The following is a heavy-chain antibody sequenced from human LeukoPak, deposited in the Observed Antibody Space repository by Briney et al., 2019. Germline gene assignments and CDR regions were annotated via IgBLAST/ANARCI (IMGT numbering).Heavy chain of an antibody. V-gene: IGHV3-23*01. CDR3: AKDRIPQGVATDY. D-gene: IGHD2-15*01. CDR2: IDDSGSPT. J-gene: IGHJ4*02. CDR1: GFSFSNYD. Sequence: LGVSQRLCCAASGFSFSNYDMTWVRQAPGKGLEWVSTIDDSGSPTYYADSVKGRFTISRDNSKNTLCLQLNSLRVEDTAVYYCAKDRIPQGVATDYWGQGTLVSVAP.